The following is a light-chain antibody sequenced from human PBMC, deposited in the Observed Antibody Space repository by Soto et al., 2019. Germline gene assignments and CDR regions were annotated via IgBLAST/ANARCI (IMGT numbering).Light chain of an antibody. CDR1: SSDIGGHIS. J-gene: IGLJ1*01. CDR2: DVS. Sequence: QSALTQPRSLSGSPGQSVTISCTGTSSDIGGHISVSWFQQHPGKASKLMIYDVSKRPAGVTDRFSGSKTGNTASLTISRFEAEDEADYYCCSSAGGIEVFGAGTKLTVL. CDR3: CSSAGGIEV. V-gene: IGLV2-11*01.